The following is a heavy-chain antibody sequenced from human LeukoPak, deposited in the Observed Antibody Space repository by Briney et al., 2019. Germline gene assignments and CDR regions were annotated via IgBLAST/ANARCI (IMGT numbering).Heavy chain of an antibody. CDR3: AKALGYFVSGSMGHY. J-gene: IGHJ4*02. V-gene: IGHV3-23*01. CDR2: FTTSGSTT. Sequence: PGGSLRLSCAAPGFTFSVYAMSWVRKAPGKGREWVSSFTTSGSTTYYADSVKGRFTISRDNSRSTLFLQMNSLRAEDTAMYYCAKALGYFVSGSMGHYWRQGTPVTVPS. CDR1: GFTFSVYA. D-gene: IGHD3-10*01.